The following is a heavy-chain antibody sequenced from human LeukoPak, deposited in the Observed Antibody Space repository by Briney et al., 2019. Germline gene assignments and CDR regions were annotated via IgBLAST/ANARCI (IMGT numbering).Heavy chain of an antibody. D-gene: IGHD1-26*01. J-gene: IGHJ4*02. CDR3: ASGGPTRGTLDY. Sequence: GGSLRLSCAASGFTFDDYAMHWVRQAPGKGLEWVSGISWNSGSIGYADSVKGRFTISRDNSKNTLDLQMSSLRVEDTAVYYCASGGPTRGTLDYWGQGTLVTVPS. CDR1: GFTFDDYA. CDR2: ISWNSGSI. V-gene: IGHV3-9*01.